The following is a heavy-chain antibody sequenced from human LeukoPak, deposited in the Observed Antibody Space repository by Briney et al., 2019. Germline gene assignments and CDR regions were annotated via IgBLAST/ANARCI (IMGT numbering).Heavy chain of an antibody. CDR2: MKTDGSST. J-gene: IGHJ4*02. D-gene: IGHD3-16*01. Sequence: GGSLRLSCAASGFTFRNYWMHWVRQAPGKGLVWVSSMKTDGSSTTYAGSVKGRFTISRDNSKNTLYLQMNSLRAADTAVYYCARGGSYGDYWGQGTLVTVSS. V-gene: IGHV3-74*03. CDR3: ARGGSYGDY. CDR1: GFTFRNYW.